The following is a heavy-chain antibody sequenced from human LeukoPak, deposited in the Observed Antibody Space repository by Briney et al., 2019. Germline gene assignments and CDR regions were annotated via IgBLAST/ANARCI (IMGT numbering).Heavy chain of an antibody. CDR3: ARQPTTIIAAAGTWYFDY. D-gene: IGHD6-13*01. V-gene: IGHV5-51*01. CDR1: GYIFSNYW. J-gene: IGHJ4*02. CDR2: IYPGDSDT. Sequence: GESLKISCKASGYIFSNYWIGWVRQMPGKGLEWMGMIYPGDSDTRYSPSFQGQVTISADKSISTAYLQWSSLKASDTAMYYCARQPTTIIAAAGTWYFDYWGQGTLVTVSS.